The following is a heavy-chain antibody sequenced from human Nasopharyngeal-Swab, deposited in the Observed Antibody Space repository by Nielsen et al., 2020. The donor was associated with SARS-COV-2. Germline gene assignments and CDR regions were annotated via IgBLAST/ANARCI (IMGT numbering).Heavy chain of an antibody. CDR2: INHSGST. V-gene: IGHV4-34*01. D-gene: IGHD3-10*01. J-gene: IGHJ4*02. CDR1: GGSFSGYY. Sequence: ESLKISCAVYGGSFSGYYWSWIRQPPGKRLEWIGEINHSGSTNYNPSLKSRVTISVDTSKNQFSLKLSSVTAADTAVYYCARGLGYYYGSGSYVLDYWGQGTLVTVSS. CDR3: ARGLGYYYGSGSYVLDY.